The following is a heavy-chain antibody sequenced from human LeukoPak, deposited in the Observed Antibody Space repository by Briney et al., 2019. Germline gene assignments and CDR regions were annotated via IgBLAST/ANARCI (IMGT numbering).Heavy chain of an antibody. J-gene: IGHJ6*02. CDR3: ARETNYYGMDV. Sequence: GGSLRLSCAASGFTFSSYDMHWVRQATGKGLEWVSAIGTAGDAYYPGSVKGRFTISRENAKNSLYLQMNSLRAGDTAVYYCARETNYYGMDVWGQGTRSPSP. CDR2: IGTAGDA. V-gene: IGHV3-13*01. CDR1: GFTFSSYD.